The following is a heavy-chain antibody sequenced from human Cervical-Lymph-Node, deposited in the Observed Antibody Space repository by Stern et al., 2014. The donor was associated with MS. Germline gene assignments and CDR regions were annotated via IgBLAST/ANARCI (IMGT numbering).Heavy chain of an antibody. Sequence: EVQLVESGGGLVQPGGSLRLSCAASCFTFSNHAMNWVRQAPGKGLEWISTISNSGDGTYYADSVTGRFTISRDSSKDTVFLQMSNLRVEDTAVYYCARAGPYYYIWGNFRHRAFYFDSWGQGALVTVSS. V-gene: IGHV3-23*04. CDR2: ISNSGDGT. J-gene: IGHJ4*02. CDR1: CFTFSNHA. CDR3: ARAGPYYYIWGNFRHRAFYFDS. D-gene: IGHD3-16*01.